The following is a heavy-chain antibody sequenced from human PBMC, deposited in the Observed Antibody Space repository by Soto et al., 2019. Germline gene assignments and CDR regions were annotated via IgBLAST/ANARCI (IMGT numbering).Heavy chain of an antibody. CDR1: GFTYTTHA. D-gene: IGHD1-1*01. Sequence: QVQLVESGGGVVQPGRSLRLSCTASGFTYTTHAMHWVRQAPGKGLEWVAIISLDGTIKYYADSVKGRFTISRDTSKNTLYLQMNSLGPEDTAVYYCARDGRWNLDFWGHGTLVTVSS. CDR3: ARDGRWNLDF. J-gene: IGHJ4*01. V-gene: IGHV3-30-3*01. CDR2: ISLDGTIK.